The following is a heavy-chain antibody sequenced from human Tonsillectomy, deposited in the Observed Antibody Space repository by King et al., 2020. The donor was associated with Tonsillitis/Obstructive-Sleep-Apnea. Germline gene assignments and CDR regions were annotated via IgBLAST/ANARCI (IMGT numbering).Heavy chain of an antibody. CDR1: GFSLGTSGVG. D-gene: IGHD2-15*01. V-gene: IGHV2-5*02. CDR3: AHLGYCSGGSCYSFDN. Sequence: TLKESGPTLVKPTQTLTLTCTFSGFSLGTSGVGVGWIRQPPGKALEWLALIYWDDDKRYSPSLKSRLTITKDTSKNQVVLTMTNMDPVDTATYYCAHLGYCSGGSCYSFDNWGQGTLVTVSS. J-gene: IGHJ4*02. CDR2: IYWDDDK.